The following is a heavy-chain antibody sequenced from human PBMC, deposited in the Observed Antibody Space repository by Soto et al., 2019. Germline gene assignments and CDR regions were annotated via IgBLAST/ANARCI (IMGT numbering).Heavy chain of an antibody. V-gene: IGHV3-33*01. Sequence: QVQLVESGGGVVQPGRSLRLSCAASGFTFSSYGMHWVRQAPGKGLEWVAVIWYDGSNKYYADSVKGRVTISRDNSKNTLYLQINSLRAEDTAVYYCARELRFYLPYGMDVWGQGTTVPVSS. D-gene: IGHD3-3*01. CDR2: IWYDGSNK. CDR1: GFTFSSYG. CDR3: ARELRFYLPYGMDV. J-gene: IGHJ6*02.